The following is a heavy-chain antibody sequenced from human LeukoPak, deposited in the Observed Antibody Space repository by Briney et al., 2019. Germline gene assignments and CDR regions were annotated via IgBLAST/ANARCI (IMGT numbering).Heavy chain of an antibody. V-gene: IGHV4-39*07. CDR2: IYYSGST. J-gene: IGHJ4*02. D-gene: IGHD1-26*01. CDR3: ARDGTYYYDS. CDR1: GGSISSSSYY. Sequence: PSETLSLTCTVSGGSISSSSYYWGWIRQPPGKGLEWIGSIYYSGSTYYNPSLKSRVTISVDTSKNQFSLKLSSVTAADTAVYYCARDGTYYYDSWGQGTLVTVSS.